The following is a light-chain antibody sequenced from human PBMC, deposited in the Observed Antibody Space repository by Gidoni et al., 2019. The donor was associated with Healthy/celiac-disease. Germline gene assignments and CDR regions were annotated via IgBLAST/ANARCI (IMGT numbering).Light chain of an antibody. V-gene: IGLV1-40*01. Sequence: QSVLTQPPSVSGAPGQRVTISCTGSSSNIGAGDDGHWYQQLPGTAPKLLIYGNRNRPSGVPDRVSGSKSGTSASLAITVLQAEDEADYYCQSYDSSLSGLWVFGGGTKLTVL. CDR1: SSNIGAGDD. J-gene: IGLJ3*02. CDR3: QSYDSSLSGLWV. CDR2: GNR.